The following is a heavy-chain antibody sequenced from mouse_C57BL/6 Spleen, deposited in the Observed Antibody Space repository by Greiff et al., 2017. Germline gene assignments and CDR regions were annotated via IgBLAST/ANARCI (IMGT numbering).Heavy chain of an antibody. V-gene: IGHV1-64*01. D-gene: IGHD1-1*01. CDR2: IHPNSGST. Sequence: QVQLQQPGAELVKPGASVKLSCKASGYTFTSYWMHWVKQRPGQGLEWIGMIHPNSGSTNYNEKFKSKATLTVDTSSSTAYMHLSSLTSADYEVYYCEREGGGVVDAMDYWGQGTSVTVSA. CDR3: EREGGGVVDAMDY. CDR1: GYTFTSYW. J-gene: IGHJ4*01.